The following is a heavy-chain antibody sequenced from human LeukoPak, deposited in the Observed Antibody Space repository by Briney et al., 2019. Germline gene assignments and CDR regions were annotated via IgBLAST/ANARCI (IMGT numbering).Heavy chain of an antibody. CDR2: ISSNGGST. CDR1: GFTFSSYA. Sequence: PGGSLRLSCAASGFTFSSYAMHWVRQAPGKGLEYVSAISSNGGSTYYANSVKGRFAISRDNSKNTLYLQMGSLRAEDMAVYYCASSAHWGQGTLVTVSS. V-gene: IGHV3-64*01. D-gene: IGHD3-3*01. CDR3: ASSAH. J-gene: IGHJ4*02.